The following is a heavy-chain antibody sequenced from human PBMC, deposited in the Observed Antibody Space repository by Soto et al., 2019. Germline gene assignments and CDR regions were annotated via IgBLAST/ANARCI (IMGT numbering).Heavy chain of an antibody. Sequence: GGSLRLSCAASGFTFTSYAMSWVRQAPGKGLEWVSTITISGGATYHADSVKGRFTISRDNSKNTLYLQMNSPRAEDTAIYYCAQSGYNYGQHDYWGQGTMVTVYS. D-gene: IGHD5-18*01. CDR2: ITISGGAT. CDR3: AQSGYNYGQHDY. J-gene: IGHJ4*02. CDR1: GFTFTSYA. V-gene: IGHV3-23*01.